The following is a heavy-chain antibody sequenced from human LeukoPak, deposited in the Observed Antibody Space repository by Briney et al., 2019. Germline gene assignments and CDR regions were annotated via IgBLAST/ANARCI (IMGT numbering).Heavy chain of an antibody. Sequence: GGSLGLSCAASGFTLSSNYMSWLRQAPGKGLEWVSVIYSGGSTFYADSVKGRFTISRDNSKNTLSLQMNSLRAEDTAVYFCARVSGGELLHFDYWGQGALVTVSS. J-gene: IGHJ4*02. D-gene: IGHD1-26*01. CDR2: IYSGGST. CDR1: GFTLSSNY. CDR3: ARVSGGELLHFDY. V-gene: IGHV3-53*01.